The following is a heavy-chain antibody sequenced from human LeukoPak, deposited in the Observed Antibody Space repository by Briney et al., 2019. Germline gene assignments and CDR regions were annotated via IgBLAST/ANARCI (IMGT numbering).Heavy chain of an antibody. V-gene: IGHV1-69*13. CDR2: IIPIFGTA. D-gene: IGHD3-22*01. CDR3: ARGYDTTGYFSY. J-gene: IGHJ4*02. Sequence: ASVKVSCKASGGTFSSYAISWVRQAPGQGLEWMGGIIPIFGTANYAQKFQGRVTITADESTSTAYMELSSLRSEDTAVYYCARGYDTTGYFSYWGQGTLVAVSS. CDR1: GGTFSSYA.